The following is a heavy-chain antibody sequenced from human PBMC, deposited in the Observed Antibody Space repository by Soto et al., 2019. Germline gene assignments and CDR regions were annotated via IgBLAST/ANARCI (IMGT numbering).Heavy chain of an antibody. CDR2: MNPNSGNT. V-gene: IGHV1-8*01. D-gene: IGHD3-10*01. J-gene: IGHJ6*02. CDR3: ARGRGLLWFGNYYYYYGMDV. Sequence: GASVKVSCKASGYTFTSYDINWVRQATGQGLERMGWMNPNSGNTGYAQKFQGRVTMTRNTSISTAYMELSSLRSEDTAVYYCARGRGLLWFGNYYYYYGMDVWGQGTTVTVSS. CDR1: GYTFTSYD.